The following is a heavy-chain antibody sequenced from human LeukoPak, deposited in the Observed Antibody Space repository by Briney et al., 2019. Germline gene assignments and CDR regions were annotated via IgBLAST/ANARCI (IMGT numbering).Heavy chain of an antibody. CDR2: INHSGST. CDR3: ARGHDGLIAARQRDYYYYGMDV. CDR1: GGSFSGYY. D-gene: IGHD6-6*01. Sequence: PSETLSLTCAVYGGSFSGYYWSWIRQPPGKGLEWIGEINHSGSTNYNPSLESRVTISVDTSKNQFSLKLSSVTAADTAVYYCARGHDGLIAARQRDYYYYGMDVWGQGTTVTVSS. J-gene: IGHJ6*02. V-gene: IGHV4-34*01.